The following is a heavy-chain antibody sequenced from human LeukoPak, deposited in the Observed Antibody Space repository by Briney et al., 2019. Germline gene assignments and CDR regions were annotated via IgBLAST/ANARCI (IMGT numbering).Heavy chain of an antibody. J-gene: IGHJ4*02. CDR3: ARLGGNYDYVWGSYLTQYYFDY. CDR2: IYYSGST. Sequence: SETLSLTCTVSGGSISSYYWSWIRQPPGQGLEGIGYIYYSGSTNYNPSLKSRVTISVDTSKNQFSLKLSSVTAADTAVYYCARLGGNYDYVWGSYLTQYYFDYWGQGTLVTVSS. D-gene: IGHD3-16*02. CDR1: GGSISSYY. V-gene: IGHV4-59*08.